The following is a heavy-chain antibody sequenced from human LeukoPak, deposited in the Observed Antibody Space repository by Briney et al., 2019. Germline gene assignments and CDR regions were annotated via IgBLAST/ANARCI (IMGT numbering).Heavy chain of an antibody. V-gene: IGHV1-8*03. CDR3: ATAPSGDAFDI. D-gene: IGHD1-26*01. Sequence: ASVKVSCKASGYTFTSYDINWVRQATGQGLEWMGWMNPNSGNTGYAQKFQSRVAITRNTSISTAYMELSSLRSEDTAVYYCATAPSGDAFDIWGQGTMVTVSS. CDR1: GYTFTSYD. J-gene: IGHJ3*02. CDR2: MNPNSGNT.